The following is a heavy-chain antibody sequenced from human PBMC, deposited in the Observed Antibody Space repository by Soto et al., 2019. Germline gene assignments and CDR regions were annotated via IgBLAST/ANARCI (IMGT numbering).Heavy chain of an antibody. D-gene: IGHD2-2*01. Sequence: GRALRLASCGSGFTFSNSWIHWVRQVSGKGLEWVSRINADGTSTSYADSVKGRFTISRDNAKNTLYLHVNSLRAEDTAVYYCVKVLARGVGVPRFYFDSWGQGALVTVSS. CDR1: GFTFSNSW. CDR2: INADGTST. V-gene: IGHV3-74*01. CDR3: VKVLARGVGVPRFYFDS. J-gene: IGHJ4*02.